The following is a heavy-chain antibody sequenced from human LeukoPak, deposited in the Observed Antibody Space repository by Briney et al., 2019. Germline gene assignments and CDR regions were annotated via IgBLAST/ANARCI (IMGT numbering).Heavy chain of an antibody. V-gene: IGHV3-9*01. D-gene: IGHD6-13*01. CDR3: AKDSSSRGFDY. Sequence: GGSLRLSCAASGFTFDDYAMHWVRQAPGKGLEWVSGISWNSGSIGYADSLKGRLTISRHNPKNSLYLPMNSLRAEHTAVYFCAKDSSSRGFDYWGQGTLVTVSS. CDR1: GFTFDDYA. J-gene: IGHJ4*02. CDR2: ISWNSGSI.